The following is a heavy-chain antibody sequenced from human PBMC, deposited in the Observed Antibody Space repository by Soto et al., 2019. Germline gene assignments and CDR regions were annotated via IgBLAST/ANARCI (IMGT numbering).Heavy chain of an antibody. Sequence: GGSLRLSCAASGFTFSSYAMSWVRQAPGKGLEWVSAISGSGGSTYYADSVKGRFTISRDNSKNTLYLQMNSLRAEDTAVYYCAKDRNYYDSSGEEIFYYCGQGTLVPVSS. D-gene: IGHD3-22*01. CDR3: AKDRNYYDSSGEEIFYY. V-gene: IGHV3-23*01. J-gene: IGHJ4*02. CDR2: ISGSGGST. CDR1: GFTFSSYA.